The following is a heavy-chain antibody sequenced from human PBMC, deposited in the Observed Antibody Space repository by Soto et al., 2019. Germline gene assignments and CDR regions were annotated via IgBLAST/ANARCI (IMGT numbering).Heavy chain of an antibody. CDR1: GYTFSDYF. D-gene: IGHD6-13*01. CDR2: INPNSGVT. V-gene: IGHV1-2*02. CDR3: ARRRIAGPGDYSYYVMDV. J-gene: IGHJ6*02. Sequence: GASVEVSCKXSGYTFSDYFMHWVRQAPGQGLEWMGYINPNSGVTNYAQKFQGTVTMTRATSISTAYMELSSLRSDDTAVYYCARRRIAGPGDYSYYVMDVWGQGTTVTVSS.